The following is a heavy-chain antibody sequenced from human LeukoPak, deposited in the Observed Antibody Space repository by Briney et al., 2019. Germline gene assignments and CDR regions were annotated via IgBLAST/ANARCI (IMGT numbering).Heavy chain of an antibody. J-gene: IGHJ4*02. CDR2: IYYSGST. V-gene: IGHV4-39*07. CDR3: ARHYYDSSGYYS. D-gene: IGHD3-22*01. Sequence: SETLSLTCTVSGGSISSSSYYWGWIRQPPGKELEWIGSIYYSGSTYYNPSLKSRVTISVDTSKNQFSLKLSSVTAADTAVYYCARHYYDSSGYYSWGQGTLVTVSS. CDR1: GGSISSSSYY.